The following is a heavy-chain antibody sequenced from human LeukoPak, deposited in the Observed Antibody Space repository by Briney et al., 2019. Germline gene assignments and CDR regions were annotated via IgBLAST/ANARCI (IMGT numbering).Heavy chain of an antibody. V-gene: IGHV4-34*01. CDR2: INHSGST. CDR3: ARSRHCSGGSCYSREPYYFDY. D-gene: IGHD2-15*01. Sequence: NPSETLPLTCAVYGGSFSGYHWSWIRQPPGKGLEWIGEINHSGSTNYNPSLKSRVTISVDTSKNQFSLKLSSVTAADTAVYYCARSRHCSGGSCYSREPYYFDYWGQGTLVTVSS. J-gene: IGHJ4*02. CDR1: GGSFSGYH.